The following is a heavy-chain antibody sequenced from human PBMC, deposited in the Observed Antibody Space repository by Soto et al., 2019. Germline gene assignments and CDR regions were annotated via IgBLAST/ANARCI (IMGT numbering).Heavy chain of an antibody. Sequence: EVQLVESGGGLVKPGGSLRLSCAASGFTFSTYSMSWVRQAPGKGLEWVSSISSSSSYISYVDSVKGRFTISRDNAKNSLYLQMISLRVEDTAVYYCAREGRSGSYAFDYWGQGTLVTVSS. CDR1: GFTFSTYS. CDR2: ISSSSSYI. V-gene: IGHV3-21*01. D-gene: IGHD1-26*01. CDR3: AREGRSGSYAFDY. J-gene: IGHJ4*02.